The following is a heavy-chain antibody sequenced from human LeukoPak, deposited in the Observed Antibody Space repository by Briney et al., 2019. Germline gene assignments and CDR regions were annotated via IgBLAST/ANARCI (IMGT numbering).Heavy chain of an antibody. V-gene: IGHV4-30-4*08. CDR1: GGSISSGGYY. D-gene: IGHD3-3*01. J-gene: IGHJ3*02. CDR2: IYYSGNT. Sequence: PSQTLSLTCTVSGGSISSGGYYWSWIRQHPGKGLEWIGYIYYSGNTFHNPSVKSPVTISLDTSKNQFSLSLSSVTAADTAVYYCARATVDITVFQPWAFDIWGQGTMVTVSS. CDR3: ARATVDITVFQPWAFDI.